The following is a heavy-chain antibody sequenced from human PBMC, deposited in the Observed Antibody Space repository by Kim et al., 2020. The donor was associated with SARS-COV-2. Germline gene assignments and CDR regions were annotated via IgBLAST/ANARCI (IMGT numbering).Heavy chain of an antibody. Sequence: SETLSLTCAVYGGSFSGYYWSWIRQPPGKGLEWIGEINHSGSTNYNPSLKSRVTISVDTSKNQFSLKLSSVTAADTAVYYCARGHSSGWYGSHGGFDPWGQGTLVTVSS. CDR1: GGSFSGYY. D-gene: IGHD6-19*01. CDR3: ARGHSSGWYGSHGGFDP. J-gene: IGHJ5*02. V-gene: IGHV4-34*01. CDR2: INHSGST.